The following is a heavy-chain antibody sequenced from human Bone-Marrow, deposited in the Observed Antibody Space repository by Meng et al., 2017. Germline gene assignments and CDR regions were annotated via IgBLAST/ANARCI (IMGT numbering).Heavy chain of an antibody. CDR3: ASKYSSSLYYYYGMDV. J-gene: IGHJ6*02. CDR2: ISSSSSYI. CDR1: GFTFSSYS. D-gene: IGHD6-6*01. V-gene: IGHV3-21*01. Sequence: GGSLRLSCAASGFTFSSYSMNWVRQAPGKGLEWVSSISSSSSYIYYADSVKGRFTISRDNAKNSLYLQMNSLRAEDTAVYYCASKYSSSLYYYYGMDVWGQGTMVTVSS.